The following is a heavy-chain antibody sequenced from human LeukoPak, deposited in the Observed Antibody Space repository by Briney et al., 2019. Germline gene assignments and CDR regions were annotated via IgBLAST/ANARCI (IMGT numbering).Heavy chain of an antibody. J-gene: IGHJ4*02. CDR2: INPNSGGT. Sequence: ASVKVSCKASGYTFTGYYMHWGRQAPGQGLEWMGWINPNSGGTNYAQKFQGRVTMTRDTSISTAHMELSRLRSDDTAVYYCARVSFDIVVVPAAIDEDYWGQGTLVTVSS. CDR3: ARVSFDIVVVPAAIDEDY. D-gene: IGHD2-2*02. V-gene: IGHV1-2*02. CDR1: GYTFTGYY.